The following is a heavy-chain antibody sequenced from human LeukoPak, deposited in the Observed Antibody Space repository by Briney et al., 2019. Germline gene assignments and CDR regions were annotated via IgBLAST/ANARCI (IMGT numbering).Heavy chain of an antibody. J-gene: IGHJ6*03. CDR3: ARILARQFTSFSDSSPYTYYYMDV. CDR1: GYSISSGYY. D-gene: IGHD2/OR15-2a*01. Sequence: KPSETLSLTCTVSGYSISSGYYWGWIRQPPGKGLEWIATIHYSGRTYYNPSLKSRGTISVDTSQNQFSLRLSSLTAADTAVYYCARILARQFTSFSDSSPYTYYYMDVWGKGTTVTVSS. V-gene: IGHV4-38-2*02. CDR2: IHYSGRT.